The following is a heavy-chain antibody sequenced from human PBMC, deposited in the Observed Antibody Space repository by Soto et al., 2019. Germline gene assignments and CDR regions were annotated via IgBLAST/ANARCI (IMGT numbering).Heavy chain of an antibody. J-gene: IGHJ5*02. V-gene: IGHV1-69*12. CDR2: IIPIFGTA. CDR3: ARDIAAAVGNWFDP. D-gene: IGHD6-13*01. CDR1: GGTFSSYA. Sequence: QVQLVQSGAEVKKPGSSVKVSCKASGGTFSSYAISWVRQAPGQGLEWMEGIIPIFGTANYALKFQGRVTITADESTSTAYMELSSLRSEDTAVYYCARDIAAAVGNWFDPWGQGTLVTVSS.